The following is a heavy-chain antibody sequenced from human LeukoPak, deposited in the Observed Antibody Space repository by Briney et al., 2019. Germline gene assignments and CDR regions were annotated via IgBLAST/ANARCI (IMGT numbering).Heavy chain of an antibody. V-gene: IGHV7-4-1*02. CDR3: ARGRGASSGSGSHGTTSSYYMDV. CDR2: INTNTGNP. CDR1: GCSLTSYA. J-gene: IGHJ6*03. Sequence: EASVKVSCKASGCSLTSYALNWVREAPGQGFEWMGWINTNTGNPTYAQGFTGRFVFSLDTSVSTAHLQISSLKAEDTAVYFCARGRGASSGSGSHGTTSSYYMDVWGKGTTVTVSS. D-gene: IGHD3-10*01.